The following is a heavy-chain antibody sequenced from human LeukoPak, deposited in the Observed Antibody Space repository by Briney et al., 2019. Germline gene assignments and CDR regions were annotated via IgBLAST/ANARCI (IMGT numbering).Heavy chain of an antibody. D-gene: IGHD4-17*01. Sequence: SETLSLTCTVSGDSISSAGYYWSWIRQYPGKGLEWIGYIYYSGSTYYNPSLKSRVTISVDTSKNQFSLKLSSVTAADTAVYYCARDRTYGPFDHWGQGTLVTVSS. J-gene: IGHJ4*02. CDR2: IYYSGST. CDR3: ARDRTYGPFDH. V-gene: IGHV4-31*03. CDR1: GDSISSAGYY.